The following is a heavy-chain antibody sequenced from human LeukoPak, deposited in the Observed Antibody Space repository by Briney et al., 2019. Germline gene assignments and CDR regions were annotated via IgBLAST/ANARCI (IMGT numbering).Heavy chain of an antibody. CDR2: IYYSGST. J-gene: IGHJ5*02. D-gene: IGHD3-10*01. CDR1: GGSISSSSYY. Sequence: PSGTLSLTCTVSGGSISSSSYYWGCIRQPPGKGLEWIGSIYYSGSTYYNPSLKSRVTISVDTSKNQFSLKLSSVTAADTAVYYCARLWFGDPNWFDPWGQGTLVTVSS. V-gene: IGHV4-39*01. CDR3: ARLWFGDPNWFDP.